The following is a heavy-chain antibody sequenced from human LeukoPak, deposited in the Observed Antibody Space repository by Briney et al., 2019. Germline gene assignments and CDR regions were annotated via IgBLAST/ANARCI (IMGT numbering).Heavy chain of an antibody. J-gene: IGHJ5*02. CDR3: ARDKTNVVVTALGWFDP. D-gene: IGHD2-21*02. Sequence: GSLRLSCAASGFTFSSYAMHWVRQAPGKGLEWVAVISYDGSNKYYAGSVKGRFTISRDNSKNTLYLQMNSLRAEDTAVYYCARDKTNVVVTALGWFDPWGQGTLVTVSS. CDR1: GFTFSSYA. CDR2: ISYDGSNK. V-gene: IGHV3-30*04.